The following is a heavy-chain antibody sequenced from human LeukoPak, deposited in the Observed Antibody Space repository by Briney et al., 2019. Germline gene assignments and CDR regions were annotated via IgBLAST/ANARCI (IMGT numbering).Heavy chain of an antibody. CDR1: GGSISSYY. CDR2: IYYSGST. CDR3: ACYDTLGSTFDY. D-gene: IGHD5-12*01. Sequence: TASETLSLTCTVSGGSISSYYWSWIRQPPGKGLEWIGYIYYSGSTNYNSSLKSRVTISVDTSKNQFSLKLSSVTAADTAVYYCACYDTLGSTFDYWGQGTLVTVSS. V-gene: IGHV4-59*08. J-gene: IGHJ4*02.